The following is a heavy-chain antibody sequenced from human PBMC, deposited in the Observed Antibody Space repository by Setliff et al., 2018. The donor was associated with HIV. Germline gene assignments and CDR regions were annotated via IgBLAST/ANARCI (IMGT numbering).Heavy chain of an antibody. Sequence: LSETLSLTCSVSGDSISGNNYYWGWTRQSPGKGLEWVGSISSSGGTSYSAASLKSRVTLSIDTSKNQFSLKLSSVNAADTAVYYCARHISAYSRNWSGSYYYYYMDVWGKGTTVTSP. V-gene: IGHV4-39*01. J-gene: IGHJ6*03. CDR3: ARHISAYSRNWSGSYYYYYMDV. D-gene: IGHD6-13*01. CDR1: GDSISGNNYY. CDR2: ISSSGGT.